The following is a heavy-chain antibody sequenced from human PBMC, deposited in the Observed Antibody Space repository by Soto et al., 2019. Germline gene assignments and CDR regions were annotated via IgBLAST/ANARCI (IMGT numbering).Heavy chain of an antibody. D-gene: IGHD3-10*01. CDR3: ARVVASFWHFDL. J-gene: IGHJ2*01. Sequence: EVQPVESGGGLVQPGGSLRLSCAASGFTFSDHYMDWVRQAPGKGLEWVGRIRNKANSYTTEYAASVKGRFTISRDDSKNSLYLQMNSLKTEDTAVYYCARVVASFWHFDLWGRGTLVTVSS. V-gene: IGHV3-72*01. CDR1: GFTFSDHY. CDR2: IRNKANSYTT.